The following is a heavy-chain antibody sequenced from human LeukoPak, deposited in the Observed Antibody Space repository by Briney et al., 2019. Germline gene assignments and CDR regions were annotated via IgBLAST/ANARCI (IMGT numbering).Heavy chain of an antibody. D-gene: IGHD4-17*01. V-gene: IGHV1-69*05. J-gene: IGHJ4*02. CDR2: IIPIFGTA. CDR3: AREPAPYGDYLVDY. CDR1: GGTFSSYA. Sequence: ASVKVSCKASGGTFSSYAISWVRQAPGQGLEWMGGIIPIFGTANYAQKFQGRVTITTDESTSTAYMELSSLRSEDTAVYYCAREPAPYGDYLVDYWGQGTLVTVSS.